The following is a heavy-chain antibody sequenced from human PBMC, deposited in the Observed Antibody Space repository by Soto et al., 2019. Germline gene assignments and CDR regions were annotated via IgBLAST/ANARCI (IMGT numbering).Heavy chain of an antibody. D-gene: IGHD3-3*01. CDR1: GGSISSSSYY. V-gene: IGHV4-39*01. CDR2: IYYSGNT. Sequence: QLQLQESGPGLVKPSETLSLTCTVSGGSISSSSYYWGWIRQPPGRGLEWIGSIYYSGNTYYNPSLMIRATISVDTSENQFSINLSSVTAADKDVYTCPTHTPAISISDHWGQGTLVTVSS. CDR3: PTHTPAISISDH. J-gene: IGHJ4*02.